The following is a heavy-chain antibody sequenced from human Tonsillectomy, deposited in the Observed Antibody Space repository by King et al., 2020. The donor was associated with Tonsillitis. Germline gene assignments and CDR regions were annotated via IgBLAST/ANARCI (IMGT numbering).Heavy chain of an antibody. V-gene: IGHV3-48*04. CDR3: ARDPAVAGAFDI. Sequence: VQLVESGGGLVQPGGSLRLSCAASGFTFSSYSMNWVRQAPGKGLEWVSYISSSSSTIYYADSVKGRFTISRDNAKNSLYLQMNSLRAEDTAVYYCARDPAVAGAFDIWGQGTMVTVSP. CDR1: GFTFSSYS. CDR2: ISSSSSTI. D-gene: IGHD6-19*01. J-gene: IGHJ3*02.